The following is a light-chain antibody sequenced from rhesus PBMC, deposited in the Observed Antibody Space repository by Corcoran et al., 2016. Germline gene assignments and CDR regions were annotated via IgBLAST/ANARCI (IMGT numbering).Light chain of an antibody. V-gene: IGKV1-22*01. J-gene: IGKJ4*01. CDR3: QQYSSRPLT. Sequence: DIQMTQSPSSLSASVGDTVTITCRASQGISSWLAWYQQKPGKAPKLLIYKASSFQSGVPSRFNGSGSCTDFTLTISSLQSEDFATYYCQQYSSRPLTFGGGTKVELK. CDR1: QGISSW. CDR2: KAS.